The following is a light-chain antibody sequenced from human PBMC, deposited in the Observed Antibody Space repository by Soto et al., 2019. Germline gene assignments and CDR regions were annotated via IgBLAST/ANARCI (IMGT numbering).Light chain of an antibody. CDR2: GTS. CDR3: QQYGNSPIT. V-gene: IGKV3-20*01. CDR1: ERIYSAY. Sequence: EIVMTQSPATLSVYPGERATLSCRASERIYSAYLGWYQQKPGQAPRLLIYGTSSRATGIPDRFSGSGSGTDFTLTISRLEPEDFAVYYCQQYGNSPITFGQATDWRL. J-gene: IGKJ5*01.